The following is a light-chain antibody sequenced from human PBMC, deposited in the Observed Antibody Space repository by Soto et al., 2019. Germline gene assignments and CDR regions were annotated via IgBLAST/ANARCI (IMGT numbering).Light chain of an antibody. V-gene: IGKV3-11*01. J-gene: IGKJ3*01. Sequence: EILLTQSPATLSLSPGERATLSCRAGQSISNYLAWYQQKPGQAPRLLIYDASNRATDIPARFSGSGSGTDFTLTISSLEPDDFAVYHCQHGVAFGPGTKVEIK. CDR3: QHGVA. CDR2: DAS. CDR1: QSISNY.